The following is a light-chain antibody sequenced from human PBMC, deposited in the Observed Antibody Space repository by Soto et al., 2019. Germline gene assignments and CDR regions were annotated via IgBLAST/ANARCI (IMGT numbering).Light chain of an antibody. CDR3: SSYTSSSTHWV. Sequence: QSAPAQPASVSGSPGQSITISCTGTSSDVGGYKYVSWYQQHPGKAPKLMIYEVSNRPSGVSNRFSGSKSGNTASLTISGLQAEYEADYYCSSYTSSSTHWVFGGGTKLTVL. CDR2: EVS. J-gene: IGLJ3*02. V-gene: IGLV2-14*01. CDR1: SSDVGGYKY.